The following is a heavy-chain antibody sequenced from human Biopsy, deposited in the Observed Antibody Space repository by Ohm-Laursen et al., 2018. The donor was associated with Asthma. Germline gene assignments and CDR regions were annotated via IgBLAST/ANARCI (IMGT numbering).Heavy chain of an antibody. CDR2: IYYSGTT. D-gene: IGHD3-3*01. Sequence: SDTLSLTCPVSGDSISSGGYYWSWIRQHPGKGLEWIGYIYYSGTTYYNPSLKSRVTISVDTSKNQFSLKLTSVTAADTAVYYCARDRRVRFLEWPPAMDVWGQGTTVTVSS. CDR3: ARDRRVRFLEWPPAMDV. CDR1: GDSISSGGYY. J-gene: IGHJ6*02. V-gene: IGHV4-31*03.